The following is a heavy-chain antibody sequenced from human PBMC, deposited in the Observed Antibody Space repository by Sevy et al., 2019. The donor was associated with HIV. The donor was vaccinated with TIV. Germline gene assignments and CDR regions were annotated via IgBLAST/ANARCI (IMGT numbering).Heavy chain of an antibody. Sequence: GGSLRLSCAASGFTFSNYAMHWVRQTPGKGLEWLAVISYDVINKYYADSVKGRFTISRDNSKNTLYLQMNSLTTEDTAVHYCARLPPTRAFDIWGQGTLVTVSS. V-gene: IGHV3-30*04. CDR2: ISYDVINK. CDR3: ARLPPTRAFDI. CDR1: GFTFSNYA. D-gene: IGHD1-1*01. J-gene: IGHJ3*02.